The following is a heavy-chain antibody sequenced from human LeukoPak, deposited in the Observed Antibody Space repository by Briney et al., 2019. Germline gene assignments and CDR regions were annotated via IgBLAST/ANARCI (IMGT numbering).Heavy chain of an antibody. D-gene: IGHD3-9*01. CDR1: GFTFSSYW. CDR3: ASGSNDILTGYYSY. Sequence: GGSLRLSCAASGFTFSSYWMHWVRQAPGKGLVWVSRINADGSSTTYADSVKGRFTISRDNSKNTLYLQMNSLRAEDTAVYYCASGSNDILTGYYSYWGQGTLVTVSS. J-gene: IGHJ4*02. V-gene: IGHV3-74*01. CDR2: INADGSST.